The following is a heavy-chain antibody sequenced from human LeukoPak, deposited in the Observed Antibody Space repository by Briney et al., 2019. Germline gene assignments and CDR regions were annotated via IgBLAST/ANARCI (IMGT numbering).Heavy chain of an antibody. CDR3: ARMSSSPPQYYYYYMDV. CDR2: IYYSGTT. V-gene: IGHV4-59*01. CDR1: GGSFSGYY. D-gene: IGHD6-6*01. J-gene: IGHJ6*03. Sequence: SETLSLTCAVYGGSFSGYYWGWIRQPPGKGLEWIGNIYYSGTTNYNPSLKSRVTISADTSKNQFSLKLNSVTAADTAVYYCARMSSSPPQYYYYYMDVWGKGTTVIVSS.